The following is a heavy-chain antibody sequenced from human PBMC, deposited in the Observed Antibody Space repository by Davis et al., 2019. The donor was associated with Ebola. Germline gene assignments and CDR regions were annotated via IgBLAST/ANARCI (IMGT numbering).Heavy chain of an antibody. CDR1: GFTVSSNY. CDR2: IYSGGST. CDR3: AREIIMGATQHYYYYGMDV. Sequence: GESLKISCAASGFTVSSNYMSWVRQAPGKGLEWVSVIYSGGSTYYADSVKGRFTISRDNSKNTLYLQMNSLRAEDTAVYYCAREIIMGATQHYYYYGMDVWGQGTTVTVSS. D-gene: IGHD1-26*01. V-gene: IGHV3-53*01. J-gene: IGHJ6*02.